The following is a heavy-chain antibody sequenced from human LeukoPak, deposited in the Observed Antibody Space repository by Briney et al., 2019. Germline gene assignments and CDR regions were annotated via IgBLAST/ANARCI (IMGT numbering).Heavy chain of an antibody. V-gene: IGHV3-7*01. CDR2: IKQDGSEK. D-gene: IGHD1-26*01. Sequence: GGSLRLSCAASGFTFSSYWMSWVRQAPGKGLEWVANIKQDGSEKYYVDSVKGRFTISRDNAKNSLYLQMNSLRAEDTAVYYCARDNSAGKAGATRYWGQGTLVTVSS. CDR1: GFTFSSYW. CDR3: ARDNSAGKAGATRY. J-gene: IGHJ4*02.